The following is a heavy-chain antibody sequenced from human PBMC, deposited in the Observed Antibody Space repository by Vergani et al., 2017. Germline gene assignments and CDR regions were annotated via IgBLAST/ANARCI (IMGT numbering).Heavy chain of an antibody. J-gene: IGHJ4*02. V-gene: IGHV1-46*01. D-gene: IGHD2-2*01. Sequence: QVQLVQSGAEVKKPGSSVKVSCKASGGTFSSYAISWVRQAPGQGLEWMGIINPSGGSTSYAQKFQGRVTMTRDTSISTAYMELSRLRSDDTAVYYCARDLGSVWHCSSTSCPLDYWGQGTLVTVSS. CDR2: INPSGGST. CDR3: ARDLGSVWHCSSTSCPLDY. CDR1: GGTFSSYA.